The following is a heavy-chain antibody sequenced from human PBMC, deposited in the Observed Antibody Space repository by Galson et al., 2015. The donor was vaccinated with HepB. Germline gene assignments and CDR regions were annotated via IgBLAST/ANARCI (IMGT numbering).Heavy chain of an antibody. CDR3: AREGDSTVTDTTGFDY. D-gene: IGHD4-11*01. V-gene: IGHV3-30-3*01. CDR2: ISYDGSNK. Sequence: SLRLSCAASGFTFSSYAMHWVRQAPGKGLEWVAVISYDGSNKYYADSVKGRFTISRDNSKNTLYLQMNSLRAEDTAVYYCAREGDSTVTDTTGFDYWGQGTLVTVSS. CDR1: GFTFSSYA. J-gene: IGHJ4*02.